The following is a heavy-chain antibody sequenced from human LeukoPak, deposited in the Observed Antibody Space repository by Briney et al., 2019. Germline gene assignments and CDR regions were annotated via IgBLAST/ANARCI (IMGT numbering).Heavy chain of an antibody. V-gene: IGHV3-49*03. J-gene: IGHJ4*02. Sequence: PRRSLRLSCTASGFPFGDYTMSWFRQAPGKGLEWVGFIRSKTYGGTTEYAASVKGRFTMSRDDSKSIAYLQLNSLKTEDTAVYYCTREKSYYYDTSGSDYWGQGTLVTVSS. CDR3: TREKSYYYDTSGSDY. D-gene: IGHD3-22*01. CDR2: IRSKTYGGTT. CDR1: GFPFGDYT.